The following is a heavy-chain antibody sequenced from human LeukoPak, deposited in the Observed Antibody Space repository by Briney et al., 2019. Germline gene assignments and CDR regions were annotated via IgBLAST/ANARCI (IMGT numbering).Heavy chain of an antibody. J-gene: IGHJ1*01. CDR1: GYTFTSYG. CDR3: ARVLFPQSPTSQYEAAASGENFQH. D-gene: IGHD6-13*01. Sequence: GASVKVSCKASGYTFTSYGISWVRQAPGQGLEWMGWISAYNGNTNYAQKLQGRVTMTTDTSTSTAYMELRSLRSDDTAVYYCARVLFPQSPTSQYEAAASGENFQHWGQGTLVTVSS. V-gene: IGHV1-18*01. CDR2: ISAYNGNT.